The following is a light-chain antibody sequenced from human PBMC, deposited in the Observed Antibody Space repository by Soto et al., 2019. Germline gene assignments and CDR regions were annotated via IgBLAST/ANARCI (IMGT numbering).Light chain of an antibody. CDR1: QSVGTY. V-gene: IGKV3-11*01. J-gene: IGKJ4*01. CDR2: DVS. Sequence: EIVLTQSPDTLSLSLGERATLSCRASQSVGTYLGWYQQKAGQAPRLLMSDVSRRATGIPARFSGSGSGTDFTLTISSLEPEDAAVYYCQHRVNGVFFGGGTKVEIQ. CDR3: QHRVNGVF.